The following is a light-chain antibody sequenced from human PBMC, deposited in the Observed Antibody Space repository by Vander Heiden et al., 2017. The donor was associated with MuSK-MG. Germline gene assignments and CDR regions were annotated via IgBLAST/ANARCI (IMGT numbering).Light chain of an antibody. J-gene: IGKJ1*01. CDR1: QSLVYSDGNTY. Sequence: DVVMTQPPLSLPVTLGQPASISCRSSQSLVYSDGNTYLNWFQQRSAQSPRRLIYKGSNRDFGVPDRFSGSGSGTDFTLKSSRGEAEDVGVCYVRQCTHSQMFGQGTKVEIK. CDR2: KGS. CDR3: RQCTHSQM. V-gene: IGKV2-30*01.